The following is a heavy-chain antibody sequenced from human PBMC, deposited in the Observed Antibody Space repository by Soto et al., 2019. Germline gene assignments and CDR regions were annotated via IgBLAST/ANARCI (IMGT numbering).Heavy chain of an antibody. V-gene: IGHV3-66*01. CDR3: ARATRNRHSYYYYYYMDV. CDR2: IYSGGST. CDR1: GFTVSSNY. Sequence: PGGSLRLSCAASGFTVSSNYMSWVRQAPGKGLEWVSVIYSGGSTYYADSVKGRFTISRDNSKNTLYLQMNSLRAEDTAVYYCARATRNRHSYYYYYYMDVWGKGTTVTVSS. D-gene: IGHD1-1*01. J-gene: IGHJ6*03.